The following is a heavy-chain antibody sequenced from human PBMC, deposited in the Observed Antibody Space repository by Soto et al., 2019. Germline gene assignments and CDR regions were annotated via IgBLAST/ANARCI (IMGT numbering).Heavy chain of an antibody. J-gene: IGHJ4*02. D-gene: IGHD2-2*02. Sequence: GESLKISCPGSGYSFTSYSIGWVRQMRGKGLEWMRIIYPGDSNTRYSPSFQGQVTISADKSISSAYLQWSSLKASDTAMYYCARQGYCSNTACYSVDYWGQGTLVTVSS. V-gene: IGHV5-51*01. CDR2: IYPGDSNT. CDR3: ARQGYCSNTACYSVDY. CDR1: GYSFTSYS.